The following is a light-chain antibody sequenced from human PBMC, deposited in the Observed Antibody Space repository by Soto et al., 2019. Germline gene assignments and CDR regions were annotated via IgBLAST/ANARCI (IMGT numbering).Light chain of an antibody. V-gene: IGKV1-5*01. CDR1: QSITIW. CDR3: QHYNSYSWT. Sequence: DIQMTQSPSTLSASVGDRATITCRASQSITIWLAWYQQKPGKAPKLLIFDASSLESGVPSRFSGSGSGTEFTLTISSLQPDDFATYYCQHYNSYSWTFGQGTKVDIK. J-gene: IGKJ1*01. CDR2: DAS.